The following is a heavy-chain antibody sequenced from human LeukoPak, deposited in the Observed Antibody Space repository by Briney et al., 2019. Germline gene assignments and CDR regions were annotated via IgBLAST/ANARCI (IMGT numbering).Heavy chain of an antibody. V-gene: IGHV3-20*04. Sequence: GGSLRLSCAASGFTFDDYAMNWVRQVPGRGLEWVSGINWNGRITEYADSVKDRFTISRQNTKNSLYLYMNNLGSEDTALYFCARGSVQLWLRDTYYYMDVWGKGTTVTVSS. CDR1: GFTFDDYA. CDR2: INWNGRIT. D-gene: IGHD5-18*01. CDR3: ARGSVQLWLRDTYYYMDV. J-gene: IGHJ6*03.